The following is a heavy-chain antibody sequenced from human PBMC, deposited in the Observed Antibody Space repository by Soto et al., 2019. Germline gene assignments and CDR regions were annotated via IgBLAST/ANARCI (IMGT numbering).Heavy chain of an antibody. CDR1: GFTFSSYA. CDR3: GKDAVRSSAAIDY. J-gene: IGHJ4*02. D-gene: IGHD2-15*01. Sequence: GGSLRLSCAASGFTFSSYAMSWVRQAPGKGLEWVSAISGSGGSTYYADSVKGRFTISRDNSKNMLYLQMNSLRVEDTAVYYCGKDAVRSSAAIDYWGQGTLVTVSS. V-gene: IGHV3-23*01. CDR2: ISGSGGST.